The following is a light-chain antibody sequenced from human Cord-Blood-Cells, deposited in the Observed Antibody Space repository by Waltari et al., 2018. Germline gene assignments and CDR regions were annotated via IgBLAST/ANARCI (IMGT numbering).Light chain of an antibody. Sequence: QSVLTQPPSASGTPGQRVTISCSGISSNIGSNTVNWYQQLPGTAPKLLIYRNNQRPSGVPDRFSVSKSGTSASLAISGLQSEDEADYYCAAWDDSLNGYVFGTGTKVTVL. J-gene: IGLJ1*01. CDR1: SSNIGSNT. CDR2: RNN. CDR3: AAWDDSLNGYV. V-gene: IGLV1-44*01.